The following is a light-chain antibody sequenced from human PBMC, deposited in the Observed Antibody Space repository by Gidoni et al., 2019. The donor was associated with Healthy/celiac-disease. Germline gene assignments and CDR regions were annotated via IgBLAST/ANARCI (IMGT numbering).Light chain of an antibody. CDR1: QSVSSSY. CDR2: GAS. Sequence: EIVLTQSPGTLSLSPGERATLSCRASQSVSSSYLAWYQQKPGQAPRLLIYGASSRATGIPDRFSGSGSGTDFTLTISRLEPEDFAVHYCQQYGSSLTFXGXTKVEIK. CDR3: QQYGSSLT. J-gene: IGKJ4*01. V-gene: IGKV3-20*01.